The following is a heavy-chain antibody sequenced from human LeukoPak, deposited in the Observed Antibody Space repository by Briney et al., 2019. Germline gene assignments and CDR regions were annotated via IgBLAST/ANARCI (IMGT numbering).Heavy chain of an antibody. Sequence: SETLSLTCTVSVDSFTNYYWIWIRQPPGKGLEWIGYIHYSGSTNYNPSLKSRVTISVDTSKNQFSLKLSSVTAADTAVYYCARGRNYYYSMDVWGKGTTVTVSS. CDR3: ARGRNYYYSMDV. CDR1: VDSFTNYY. V-gene: IGHV4-59*01. CDR2: IHYSGST. J-gene: IGHJ6*03.